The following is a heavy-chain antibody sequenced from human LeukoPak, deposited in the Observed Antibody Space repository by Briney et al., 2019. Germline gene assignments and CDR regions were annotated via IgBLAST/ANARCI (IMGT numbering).Heavy chain of an antibody. CDR2: ISYPGST. D-gene: IGHD3-10*01. CDR3: ARGVGELLSYYYYYYMDV. Sequence: PSETLSLTCTVSGGSISSYYWSWIRQPPGKGLDWIGYISYPGSTNYNPSLNSRVTISIDTSKNQFSLKLSSVTAADTAVYYCARGVGELLSYYYYYYMDVWGKGTTVTIS. CDR1: GGSISSYY. V-gene: IGHV4-59*01. J-gene: IGHJ6*03.